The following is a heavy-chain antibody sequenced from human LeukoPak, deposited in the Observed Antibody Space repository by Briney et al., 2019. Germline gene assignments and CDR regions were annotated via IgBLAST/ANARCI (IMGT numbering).Heavy chain of an antibody. CDR2: IYCSGST. CDR3: AREGSSRWAGFDY. Sequence: SETLSLTCTVSGGSISSYYWSWIRQPPGKGLEWIGYIYCSGSTNYNPSLKSQVTISVDTSKNQFSLKLSSVTAADTAVYYCAREGSSRWAGFDYWGQGTLVTVSS. V-gene: IGHV4-59*01. D-gene: IGHD3-10*01. J-gene: IGHJ4*02. CDR1: GGSISSYY.